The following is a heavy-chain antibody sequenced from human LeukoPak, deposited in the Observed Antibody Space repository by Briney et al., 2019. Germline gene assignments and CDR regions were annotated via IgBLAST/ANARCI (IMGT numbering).Heavy chain of an antibody. CDR3: ARESLVDFWSGYLADY. J-gene: IGHJ4*02. Sequence: GRSLRLSCAASGFTFSSYSMNWVRQAPGKGLEWVSYISSSSSTIYYADSVKGRFTISRDNAKNSLYLQMNSLRAEDTAVYYCARESLVDFWSGYLADYWGQGTLVTVSS. D-gene: IGHD3-3*01. CDR1: GFTFSSYS. V-gene: IGHV3-48*01. CDR2: ISSSSSTI.